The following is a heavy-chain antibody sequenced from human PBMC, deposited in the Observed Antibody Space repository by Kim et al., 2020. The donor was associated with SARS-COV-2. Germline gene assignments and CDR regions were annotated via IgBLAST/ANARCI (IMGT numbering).Heavy chain of an antibody. V-gene: IGHV4-59*08. J-gene: IGHJ6*02. CDR3: ARRAVAGINYGMDV. D-gene: IGHD6-19*01. Sequence: NPSLKSRVTISVDTSKNQFSLKLSSVTAADTAVYYCARRAVAGINYGMDVWGQGTTVTVSS.